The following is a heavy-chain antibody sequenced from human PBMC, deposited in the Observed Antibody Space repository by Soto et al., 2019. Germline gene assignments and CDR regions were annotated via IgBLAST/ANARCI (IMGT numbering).Heavy chain of an antibody. Sequence: GASVKVSCKASGGTFSSYAISWVRQAPGQGLEWMGGIIPIFGTANYAQKFQGRVTITADESTSTAYMELSSLRSEDTAVYYCARSNYDSSGLHGVPDDYWGQGTLVTVSS. CDR2: IIPIFGTA. D-gene: IGHD3-22*01. J-gene: IGHJ4*02. CDR3: ARSNYDSSGLHGVPDDY. V-gene: IGHV1-69*13. CDR1: GGTFSSYA.